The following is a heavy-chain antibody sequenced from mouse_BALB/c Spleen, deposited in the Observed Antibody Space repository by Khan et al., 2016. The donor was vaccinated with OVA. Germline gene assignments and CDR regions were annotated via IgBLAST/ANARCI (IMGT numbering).Heavy chain of an antibody. CDR3: ARKSGGGFDY. Sequence: VQLKESGPDLVKPGASVKISCKASGYSFTGYFMNWVMQSHGKSLEWIGRINPHIGETFYNQKFTGKATFTVDESSSTAHMELRSLASEDSAVDYCARKSGGGFDYWGQGTTLTVSS. D-gene: IGHD1-1*02. CDR2: INPHIGET. V-gene: IGHV1-20*02. J-gene: IGHJ2*01. CDR1: GYSFTGYF.